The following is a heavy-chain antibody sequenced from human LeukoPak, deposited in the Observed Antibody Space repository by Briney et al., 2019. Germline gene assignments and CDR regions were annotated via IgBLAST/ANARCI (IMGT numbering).Heavy chain of an antibody. V-gene: IGHV4-38-2*02. CDR3: ARRGSYGSRKNYYYMDV. CDR2: IYHSGST. Sequence: PSETLSPTCTVSGYSISSGYYWGWIRQPPGKGLEWIGSIYHSGSTYYNPSLKSRVTISVDTSKNQFSLKLSSVTAADTAVYYCARRGSYGSRKNYYYMDVWGKGTTVTVSS. D-gene: IGHD5-18*01. CDR1: GYSISSGYY. J-gene: IGHJ6*03.